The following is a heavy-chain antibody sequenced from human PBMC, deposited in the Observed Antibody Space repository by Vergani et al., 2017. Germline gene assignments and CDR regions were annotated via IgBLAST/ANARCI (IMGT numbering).Heavy chain of an antibody. Sequence: QVQLVQSGAEVKKPGSSVKVSCKASGGTFSSYAISWVLQAPGQGLEWMGGIIPIFGTANYAQKFQGRVTITADESTSTAYMELSSLRSEDTAVYYCAGGTIVVVPAAPKSPHHYYYYMDVWGKGTTVTVSS. CDR3: AGGTIVVVPAAPKSPHHYYYYMDV. D-gene: IGHD2-2*01. CDR2: IIPIFGTA. J-gene: IGHJ6*03. CDR1: GGTFSSYA. V-gene: IGHV1-69*01.